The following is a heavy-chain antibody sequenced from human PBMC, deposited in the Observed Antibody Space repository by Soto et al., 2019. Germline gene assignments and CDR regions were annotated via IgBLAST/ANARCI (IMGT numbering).Heavy chain of an antibody. D-gene: IGHD2-2*01. CDR2: IDIGGNT. Sequence: EVQVVESGGGLVQPGGSLRLSCAASGFSVTNNYMNWVRQAPAKGLEWVSIIDIGGNTYYADSVKDRFTISRDNSRNTLYLHMDSLRAEDTAVYYCARGRGSTGYLGREHYFDYWGQGTLVTVSP. J-gene: IGHJ4*02. V-gene: IGHV3-66*01. CDR3: ARGRGSTGYLGREHYFDY. CDR1: GFSVTNNY.